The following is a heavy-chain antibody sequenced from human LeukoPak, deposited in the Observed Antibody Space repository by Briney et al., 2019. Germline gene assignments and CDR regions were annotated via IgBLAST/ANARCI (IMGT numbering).Heavy chain of an antibody. V-gene: IGHV3-7*01. Sequence: PGGSLRLSCAASGFTFSSYSMNWVRQAPGKGLEWVANIKQDGSEKYYVDSVKGRFTISRDNAKNSLYLQMNSLRAEDTAVYYCASINSSSWYPTYFDYWGQGTLVTVSS. CDR3: ASINSSSWYPTYFDY. CDR2: IKQDGSEK. CDR1: GFTFSSYS. D-gene: IGHD6-13*01. J-gene: IGHJ4*02.